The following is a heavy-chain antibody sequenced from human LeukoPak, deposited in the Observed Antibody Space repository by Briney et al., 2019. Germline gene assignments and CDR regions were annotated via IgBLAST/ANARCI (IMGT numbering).Heavy chain of an antibody. J-gene: IGHJ6*03. V-gene: IGHV4-59*01. CDR2: IYYSGST. CDR1: GGSISSYY. Sequence: SETLSLTCTVSGGSISSYYWSWIRQPPGKGLEWIGYIYYSGSTNYNPSLKSRVTISVDTSKNQFSLKLSSVTAADTAVYYCARDKAFGELSSDYYYMDVWGKGTTVTVSS. D-gene: IGHD3-10*01. CDR3: ARDKAFGELSSDYYYMDV.